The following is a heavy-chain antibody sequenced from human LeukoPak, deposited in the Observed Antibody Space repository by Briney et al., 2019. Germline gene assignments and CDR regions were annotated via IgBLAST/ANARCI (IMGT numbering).Heavy chain of an antibody. D-gene: IGHD3-10*01. CDR2: MNPNSGNT. CDR1: GYTFTSYD. CDR3: ARAPAMVRGVIIKWFDY. J-gene: IGHJ4*02. Sequence: ASVKVSCKASGYTFTSYDINWVRQATGQGLEWMGWMNPNSGNTGYAQKFQGRVTMTRNTSISTAYMELSSLRSEDTAVYYCARAPAMVRGVIIKWFDYWGQGTLATVSS. V-gene: IGHV1-8*01.